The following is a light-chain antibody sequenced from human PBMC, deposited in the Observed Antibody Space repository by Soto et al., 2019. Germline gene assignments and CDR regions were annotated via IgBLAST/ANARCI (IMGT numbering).Light chain of an antibody. J-gene: IGLJ2*01. V-gene: IGLV2-14*01. CDR1: SSDVGGYNY. Sequence: QSALTQPASVSGSPGQSITISCTGTSSDVGGYNYVSWYQQHPGKAPKLMIYDVSNRPSGVSNRFSGSKSGNTASLTISGLQAEDEADYYCSSYTRSSTVVFGGGTKRTVL. CDR3: SSYTRSSTVV. CDR2: DVS.